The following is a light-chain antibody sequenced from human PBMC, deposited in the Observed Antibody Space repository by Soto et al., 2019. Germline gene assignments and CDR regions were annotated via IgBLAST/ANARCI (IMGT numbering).Light chain of an antibody. J-gene: IGKJ5*01. V-gene: IGKV3-11*01. CDR3: QPRSNWPPIS. Sequence: IGLTHSPATVSLSPGEIATLSCRASQSVNKYLVWYQQKPGQAPRLLIYDASKRATGTPYRFSGSGSGTDFALTISSLEPEDFAVYYCQPRSNWPPISLGQGTRLEIK. CDR2: DAS. CDR1: QSVNKY.